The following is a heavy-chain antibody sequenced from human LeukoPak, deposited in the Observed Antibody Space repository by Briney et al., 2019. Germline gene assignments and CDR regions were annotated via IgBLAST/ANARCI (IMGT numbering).Heavy chain of an antibody. V-gene: IGHV4-39*07. CDR1: GGSISSSSYY. CDR3: ATSKTIVVFAFDI. CDR2: IYYSGST. D-gene: IGHD2-21*01. J-gene: IGHJ3*02. Sequence: SETLSLTCTVSGGSISSSSYYWGWIRQPPGKGLEWIGSIYYSGSTYYNPSLKSRVTISVDTSKNQFSLKLSSVTAADTAVYYCATSKTIVVFAFDIWGQGTMVTVSS.